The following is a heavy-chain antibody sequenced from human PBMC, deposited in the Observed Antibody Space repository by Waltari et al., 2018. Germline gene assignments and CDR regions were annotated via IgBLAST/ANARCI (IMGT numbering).Heavy chain of an antibody. J-gene: IGHJ4*02. CDR2: INPNSGGT. CDR1: GSTFTGSY. CDR3: AREFGDYGDY. D-gene: IGHD4-17*01. Sequence: VQLVQSGAEVKKPGASVNVPCTASGSTFTGSYMHWVRQAPGQGLEWMGWINPNSGGTNYAQKFQGRVTMTRDTSISTAYMELSRLRSDDTAVYYCAREFGDYGDYWGQGTLVTVSS. V-gene: IGHV1-2*02.